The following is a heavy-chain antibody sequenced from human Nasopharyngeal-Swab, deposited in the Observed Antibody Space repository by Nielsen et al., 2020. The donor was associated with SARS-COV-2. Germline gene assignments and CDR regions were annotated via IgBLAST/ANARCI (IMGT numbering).Heavy chain of an antibody. CDR2: IKQDGSEK. D-gene: IGHD1-26*01. CDR3: ARDGLVGATTGFDI. J-gene: IGHJ3*02. V-gene: IGHV3-7*01. Sequence: VRQAPGKGLEWVANIKQDGSEKYYADSVKGRFTISRDNAKNSLYLQMNSLRAEDTAVYYCARDGLVGATTGFDIWGQGTMVTVSS.